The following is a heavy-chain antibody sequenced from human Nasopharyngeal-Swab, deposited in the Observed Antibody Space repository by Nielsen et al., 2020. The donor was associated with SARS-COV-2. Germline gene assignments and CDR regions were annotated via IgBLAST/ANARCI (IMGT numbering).Heavy chain of an antibody. J-gene: IGHJ4*02. D-gene: IGHD7-27*01. CDR3: ARDATGDEYFDY. Sequence: WVQQAPGQGLEWMGWMNPKSGVTSYAQKFQGRVTMTWDTSTSTAYMELSRLRSDDTAVYYCARDATGDEYFDYWGQGTLVTVSS. CDR2: MNPKSGVT. V-gene: IGHV1-2*02.